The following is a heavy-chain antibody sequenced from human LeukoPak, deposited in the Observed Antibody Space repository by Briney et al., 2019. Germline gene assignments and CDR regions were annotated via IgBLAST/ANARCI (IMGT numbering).Heavy chain of an antibody. Sequence: ASVKVSCKASGGTFSSYAISWVRQAPGQGLEWMGGIIPIFGTANYAQRFQGRVTITADESTSTAYMELSSLRSEDTAVYYCAKDDGDFWSGYKYNWFDPWGQGTLVTVSS. CDR3: AKDDGDFWSGYKYNWFDP. J-gene: IGHJ5*02. V-gene: IGHV1-69*13. CDR2: IIPIFGTA. CDR1: GGTFSSYA. D-gene: IGHD3-3*01.